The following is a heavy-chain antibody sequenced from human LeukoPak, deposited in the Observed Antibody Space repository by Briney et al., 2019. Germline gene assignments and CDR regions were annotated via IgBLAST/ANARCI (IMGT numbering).Heavy chain of an antibody. J-gene: IGHJ3*02. Sequence: SETLSLTCTVSGGSISSSSYYWGWIRQPPGKGLEWIGYVYYSGNTNYNPSLRSRFTISIDTSKNQFSLNLKSVPAADTAIYYCAREGLAARRGAFDIWGQGTVVSVSS. V-gene: IGHV4-61*01. D-gene: IGHD6-6*01. CDR1: GGSISSSSYY. CDR2: VYYSGNT. CDR3: AREGLAARRGAFDI.